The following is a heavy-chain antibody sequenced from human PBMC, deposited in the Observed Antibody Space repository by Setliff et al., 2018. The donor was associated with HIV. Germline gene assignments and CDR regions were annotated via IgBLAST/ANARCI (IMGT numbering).Heavy chain of an antibody. D-gene: IGHD3-10*01. J-gene: IGHJ6*03. CDR2: ISSSSSTI. V-gene: IGHV3-48*01. CDR3: ASLYGFGELFFYYYYMDV. CDR1: GFTFSNFA. Sequence: GGSLRLSCVASGFTFSNFAMYWVRQAPGKGLEWVSVISYISSSSSTIYYADSVKGRFTISRDNAKNSLYLQMNSLRAEDTAVYYCASLYGFGELFFYYYYMDVWGKGTTVTVSS.